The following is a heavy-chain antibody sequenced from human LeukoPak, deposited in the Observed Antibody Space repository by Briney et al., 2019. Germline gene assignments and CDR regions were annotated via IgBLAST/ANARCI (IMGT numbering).Heavy chain of an antibody. CDR3: AKEIVGAIAGPDY. CDR2: IRYDGSNK. CDR1: GFTFSSYG. D-gene: IGHD1-26*01. V-gene: IGHV3-30*02. J-gene: IGHJ4*02. Sequence: PGGSLRLSCAASGFTFSSYGMHWVRQAPGKGLEWVAFIRYDGSNKYYADSVKGRFTISRDNSKNTLYLQMNSLRAEGTAVYYCAKEIVGAIAGPDYWGQGTLVTVSS.